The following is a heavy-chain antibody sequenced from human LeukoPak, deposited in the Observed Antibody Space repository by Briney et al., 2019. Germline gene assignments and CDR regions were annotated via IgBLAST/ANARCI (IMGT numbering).Heavy chain of an antibody. CDR3: ARRSRSGTTYYFDY. CDR2: IYYSGST. Sequence: SETLSLTCTVSGDSISTYYWGWIRQPPGKGLEWIGSIYYSGSTYYNPSLKSRVTISVDTSKNQFSLKLSSVTAADTAVYYCARRSRSGTTYYFDYWGQGTLVTVSS. V-gene: IGHV4-39*01. CDR1: GDSISTYY. D-gene: IGHD2/OR15-2a*01. J-gene: IGHJ4*02.